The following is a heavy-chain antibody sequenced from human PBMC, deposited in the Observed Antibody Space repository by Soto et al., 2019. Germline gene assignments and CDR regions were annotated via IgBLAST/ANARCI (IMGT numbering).Heavy chain of an antibody. CDR2: INAGNGNT. D-gene: IGHD2-15*01. Sequence: GASVKVSCKASGYTFTSYAMHWVRQAPGQRLEWMGWINAGNGNTKYSQKFQGRVTITRDTSASTAYMELSSLRSEDTAVYYCAREAIVVVVVATLHGMDVWGQGTTVNGS. CDR3: AREAIVVVVVATLHGMDV. V-gene: IGHV1-3*01. J-gene: IGHJ6*02. CDR1: GYTFTSYA.